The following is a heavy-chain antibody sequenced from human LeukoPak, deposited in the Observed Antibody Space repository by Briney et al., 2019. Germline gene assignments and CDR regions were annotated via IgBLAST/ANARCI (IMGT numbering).Heavy chain of an antibody. J-gene: IGHJ4*02. CDR2: IYYSGST. CDR3: ARSRYQLPDY. Sequence: SETLSLTCTVSGGSISSSSYYWSWIRQPPGKGLEWIGYIYYSGSTYYNPSLKSRVTMSVDTSKNQFSLKLSSVTAADTAVFYCARSRYQLPDYWGQGTLVTVSS. D-gene: IGHD2-2*01. V-gene: IGHV4-30-4*08. CDR1: GGSISSSSYY.